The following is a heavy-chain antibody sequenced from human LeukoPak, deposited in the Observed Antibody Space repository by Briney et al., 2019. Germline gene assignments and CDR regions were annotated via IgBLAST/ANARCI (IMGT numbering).Heavy chain of an antibody. Sequence: GRSLRLSCVASGFTFSRSGMHWVRQAPGKGLEWVAVISHDGSSKYCADSVKGRFTISRDNSKNTLYLQMNSLRTEDTAVYYCAKDRSSTWSIDYWGQGTLVTVSS. CDR2: ISHDGSSK. V-gene: IGHV3-30*18. J-gene: IGHJ4*02. D-gene: IGHD6-13*01. CDR3: AKDRSSTWSIDY. CDR1: GFTFSRSG.